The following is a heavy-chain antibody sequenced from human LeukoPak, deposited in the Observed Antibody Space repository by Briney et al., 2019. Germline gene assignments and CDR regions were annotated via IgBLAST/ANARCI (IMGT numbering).Heavy chain of an antibody. CDR2: ISWNSGSI. D-gene: IGHD2-15*01. CDR3: VRGGPSTWS. V-gene: IGHV3-9*01. CDR1: GFTFRDYG. Sequence: SGGSLRLSCAASGFTFRDYGMHWVRQAPGKGLEWVSGISWNSGSIGYADSVRGRFTISRDDAKNTVYLQMNNLGAEDTAVYYCVRGGPSTWSWGQGTLVTVSS. J-gene: IGHJ5*02.